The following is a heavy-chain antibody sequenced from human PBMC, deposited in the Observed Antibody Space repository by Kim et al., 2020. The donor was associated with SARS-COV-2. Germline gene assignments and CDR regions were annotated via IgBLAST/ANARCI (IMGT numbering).Heavy chain of an antibody. CDR3: ARQITMVRGVISLNWFDP. J-gene: IGHJ5*02. V-gene: IGHV4-4*07. Sequence: SDTLSLTCTVSGGSISSYYWSWIRQPAGKGLEWIGRIYTSGSTNYNPSLKSRVTMSVDTSKNQFSLKLSSVTAADTAVYYCARQITMVRGVISLNWFDPWGQGTLVTVSS. CDR2: IYTSGST. CDR1: GGSISSYY. D-gene: IGHD3-10*01.